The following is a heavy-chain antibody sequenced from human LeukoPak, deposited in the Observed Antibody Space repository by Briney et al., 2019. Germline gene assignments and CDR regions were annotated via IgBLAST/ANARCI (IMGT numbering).Heavy chain of an antibody. Sequence: PSETLSLTCTVSGGSISNYYWTWIRQSPGTGLEWIGYIYHSGSTNYNPSLKSRVTISVDTSKNQFSLKLSSVTAADTAVYYCARQVWSSGWYADGAFDIWGQGTMVTVSS. V-gene: IGHV4-59*08. D-gene: IGHD6-19*01. CDR1: GGSISNYY. CDR2: IYHSGST. J-gene: IGHJ3*02. CDR3: ARQVWSSGWYADGAFDI.